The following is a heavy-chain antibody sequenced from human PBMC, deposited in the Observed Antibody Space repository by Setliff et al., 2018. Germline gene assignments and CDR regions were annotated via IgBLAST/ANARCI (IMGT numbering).Heavy chain of an antibody. CDR3: ARDAGKWLVLPNWFDP. Sequence: SVKVSCKPSGGTFSAYAISWVRQAPGQGFEWLGGIIPVIKLEKYEEKFQGRVTITADESTSTAYMELSSLRSDDTAVYYCARDAGKWLVLPNWFDPWGQGTLVTVSS. CDR1: GGTFSAYA. V-gene: IGHV1-69*10. D-gene: IGHD6-19*01. CDR2: IIPVIKLE. J-gene: IGHJ5*02.